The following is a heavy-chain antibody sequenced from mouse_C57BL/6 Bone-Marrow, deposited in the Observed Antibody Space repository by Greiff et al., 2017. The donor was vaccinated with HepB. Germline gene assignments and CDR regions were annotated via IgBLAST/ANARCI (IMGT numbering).Heavy chain of an antibody. D-gene: IGHD2-1*01. Sequence: EVKLMESGGGLVKPGGSLKLSCAASGFTFSSYAMSWVGQTPEKRLEWVATISDGGSYTYYPHNVKGRFTISRDNTKNNLFLQMSHLKSEDTAMYYCASFYGIFFFDYWGQGTTLTVSS. J-gene: IGHJ2*01. V-gene: IGHV5-4*03. CDR1: GFTFSSYA. CDR2: ISDGGSYT. CDR3: ASFYGIFFFDY.